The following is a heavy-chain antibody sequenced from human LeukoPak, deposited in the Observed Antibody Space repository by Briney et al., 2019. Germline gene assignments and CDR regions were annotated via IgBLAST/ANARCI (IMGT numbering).Heavy chain of an antibody. V-gene: IGHV1-24*01. CDR3: ATVSAQQAVPAIDFDY. J-gene: IGHJ4*02. Sequence: ASVKVSCKVSGYTLTELSMHWVRQAPGKELEWMGGFHPEDGERISAQKFQGRVTMTEDTSTDTAYMELSSLRSEDTAVYYCATVSAQQAVPAIDFDYWGQGTLVTVST. D-gene: IGHD6-13*01. CDR1: GYTLTELS. CDR2: FHPEDGER.